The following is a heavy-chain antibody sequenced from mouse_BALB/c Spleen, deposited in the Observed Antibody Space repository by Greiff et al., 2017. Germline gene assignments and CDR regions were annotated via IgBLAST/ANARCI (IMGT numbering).Heavy chain of an antibody. CDR3: AKDDGNYPPLDFEV. CDR2: IWSGGST. J-gene: IGHJ1*01. D-gene: IGHD2-3*01. CDR1: GFSFTSYG. V-gene: IGHV2-5-1*01. Sequence: QVQLKESGPSLVQPSQSLSITCTVSGFSFTSYGVHWVRQSPGKGLEWMGVIWSGGSTDYNAAFMSRLSITKDNSKSQVFFKMHSLQADDTAIYYCAKDDGNYPPLDFEVWGAGTTVTVSS.